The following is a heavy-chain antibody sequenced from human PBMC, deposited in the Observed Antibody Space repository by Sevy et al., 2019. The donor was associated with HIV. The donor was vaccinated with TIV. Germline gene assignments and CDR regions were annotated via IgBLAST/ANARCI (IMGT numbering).Heavy chain of an antibody. Sequence: GGSLRLSCTVSGFTFSNYWMSWVRQAPGKGLECVANINQDGGEKYYLDSVKGRFFVSRDKAKNSLYLQMDSLRVEDTAVYYCAREQITRDNHVYFHYWGQGTLVTVSS. CDR2: INQDGGEK. CDR1: GFTFSNYW. CDR3: AREQITRDNHVYFHY. D-gene: IGHD7-27*01. V-gene: IGHV3-7*01. J-gene: IGHJ4*02.